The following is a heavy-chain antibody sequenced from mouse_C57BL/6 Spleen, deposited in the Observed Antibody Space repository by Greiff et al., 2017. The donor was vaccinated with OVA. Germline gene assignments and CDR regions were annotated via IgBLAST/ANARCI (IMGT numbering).Heavy chain of an antibody. V-gene: IGHV6-3*01. Sequence: VQLKESGGGLVQPGGSMKLSCVASGFTFSNYWMNWVRQSPEKGLEWVAQIRLKSDNYATHYAESVKGRFTISRDDSKSSVYLQMNNLRAEDTGIYYCTGCLYYGSSYWYFDVWGTGTTVTVSS. CDR1: GFTFSNYW. CDR2: IRLKSDNYAT. D-gene: IGHD1-1*01. CDR3: TGCLYYGSSYWYFDV. J-gene: IGHJ1*03.